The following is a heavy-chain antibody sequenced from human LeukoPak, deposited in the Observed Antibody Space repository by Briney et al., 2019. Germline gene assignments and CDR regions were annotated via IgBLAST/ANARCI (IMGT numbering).Heavy chain of an antibody. Sequence: PGGSLRLSCAASGFTFSRYWMHWVRQAPGKGLVWVSRINEDGGTTSYADSVKGRFTISRDNVKNTLYLQMNGLRAEDTAVYYCARGGLEPVDYWGQGTLVTVSS. CDR3: ARGGLEPVDY. CDR1: GFTFSRYW. J-gene: IGHJ4*02. CDR2: INEDGGTT. V-gene: IGHV3-74*01. D-gene: IGHD1-14*01.